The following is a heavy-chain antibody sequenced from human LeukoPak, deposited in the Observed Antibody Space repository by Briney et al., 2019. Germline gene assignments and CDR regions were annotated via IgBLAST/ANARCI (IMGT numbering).Heavy chain of an antibody. CDR3: ARDRYYYYYGMDV. J-gene: IGHJ6*02. CDR2: IYHSRST. CDR1: GGSISSSNW. Sequence: SGTLSLTCAVSGGSISSSNWWSWVRQPPGKGLEWIGEIYHSRSTNYNPSLKSRVTISVDKSKNQFSLKLSSVTAADTAVYYCARDRYYYYYGMDVWGQGTTVTVSS. V-gene: IGHV4-4*02.